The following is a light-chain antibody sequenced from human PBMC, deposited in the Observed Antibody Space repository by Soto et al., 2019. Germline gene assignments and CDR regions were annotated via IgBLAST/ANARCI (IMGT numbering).Light chain of an antibody. CDR3: TSPTPGSLYV. V-gene: IGLV2-14*01. CDR1: SSDVGNYNY. J-gene: IGLJ1*01. Sequence: QSALTHPASVSWSPGQSITISCTGTSSDVGNYNYVSWYQQYPGRVPKLLIYMVSNRASGVSNRFSGSKSGNTASLTISGLQAEDEADYFCTSPTPGSLYVFGTGTKVTVL. CDR2: MVS.